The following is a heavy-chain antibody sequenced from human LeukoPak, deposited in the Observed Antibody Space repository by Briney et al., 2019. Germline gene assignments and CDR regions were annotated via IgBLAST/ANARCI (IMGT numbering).Heavy chain of an antibody. Sequence: AAVKLTCTASGYTFTSYGISWVRQAPGQGLEWMGWISAYNGNTNYAQKLQGRVTMTTDTSTSTAYMELRSLRSDDTAVYYCARVGYCSGGSCYSAGDPFDIWGQGTIVTVPS. J-gene: IGHJ3*02. CDR1: GYTFTSYG. D-gene: IGHD2-15*01. V-gene: IGHV1-18*01. CDR2: ISAYNGNT. CDR3: ARVGYCSGGSCYSAGDPFDI.